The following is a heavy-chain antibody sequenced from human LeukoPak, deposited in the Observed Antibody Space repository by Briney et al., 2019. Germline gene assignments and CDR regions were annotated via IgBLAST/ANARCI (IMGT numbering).Heavy chain of an antibody. CDR3: ARDYGGYSQLAGMDV. CDR1: GFTFSSYG. D-gene: IGHD2-21*01. CDR2: IWYDGSNK. Sequence: GGSLRLSCAASGFTFSSYGMHWVRQAPGKGLEWVAVIWYDGSNKYYADSVKGRFTISRDNSKNTLYLQMNSLRAEDTAVYYCARDYGGYSQLAGMDVWGQGTTVTVSS. J-gene: IGHJ6*02. V-gene: IGHV3-33*01.